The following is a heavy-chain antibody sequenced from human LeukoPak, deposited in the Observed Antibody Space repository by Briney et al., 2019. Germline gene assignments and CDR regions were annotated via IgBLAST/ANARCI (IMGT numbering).Heavy chain of an antibody. D-gene: IGHD6-19*01. CDR1: GFTFSTYT. V-gene: IGHV3-30-3*01. J-gene: IGHJ4*02. Sequence: PGGSLRLSCAASGFTFSTYTMHWVRQAPGKGLEWVALISYEGSKQNYADSAKGRFTISRDNSQNTLYLEMNSLRTEDTAVYYCARAPYTSGWYFAFDYWGQGTLVTVSS. CDR3: ARAPYTSGWYFAFDY. CDR2: ISYEGSKQ.